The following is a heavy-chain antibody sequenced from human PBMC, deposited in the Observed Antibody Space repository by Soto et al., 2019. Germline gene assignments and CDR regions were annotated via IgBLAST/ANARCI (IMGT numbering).Heavy chain of an antibody. Sequence: ESGGGVVQPGRSLRLSCAASGFTFSSYGMHWVRQAPGKGLEWVAVIWYDGSNKYYADSVKGRFTISRDNSKNTLYLQMNSLRAEDTAVYYCARGGHVITFGGVIVIPDGLGWFDPWGQGTLVTVSS. CDR2: IWYDGSNK. J-gene: IGHJ5*02. V-gene: IGHV3-33*01. CDR1: GFTFSSYG. CDR3: ARGGHVITFGGVIVIPDGLGWFDP. D-gene: IGHD3-16*02.